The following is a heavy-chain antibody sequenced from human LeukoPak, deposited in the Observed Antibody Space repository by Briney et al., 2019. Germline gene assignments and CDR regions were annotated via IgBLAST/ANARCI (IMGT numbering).Heavy chain of an antibody. D-gene: IGHD3-9*01. CDR1: GFTFSAYA. J-gene: IGHJ2*01. CDR2: ISRSGSST. CDR3: AKGGDILTGYYLYWYFDV. V-gene: IGHV3-23*01. Sequence: TGGSLRLSCAASGFTFSAYAMSWVRQSPGKGLEWVSAISRSGSSTDYADSVKGRFTISRENSKNTLYLQMNSLRREDTAVYYCAKGGDILTGYYLYWYFDVWGRGTLVTVSS.